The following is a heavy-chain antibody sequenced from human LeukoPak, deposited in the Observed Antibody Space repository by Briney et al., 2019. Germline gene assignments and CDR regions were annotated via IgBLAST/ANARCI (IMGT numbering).Heavy chain of an antibody. Sequence: GGSLRLSCVASGYSFSTHGMHWVRQAPGKGLEWVAVIWYDGSNKYYADSVKGRFTISRDNSKNTLYLQMNSLRAEDTAVYYCARDLSDSSGYPDYWGQGTLVTVSS. CDR3: ARDLSDSSGYPDY. CDR1: GYSFSTHG. D-gene: IGHD3-22*01. V-gene: IGHV3-33*01. CDR2: IWYDGSNK. J-gene: IGHJ4*02.